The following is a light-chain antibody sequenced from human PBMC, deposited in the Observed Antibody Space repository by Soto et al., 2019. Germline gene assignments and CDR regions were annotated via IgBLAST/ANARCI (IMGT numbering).Light chain of an antibody. CDR1: KLGDKY. Sequence: SSELTQPPSVSVSPGQTASITCSGDKLGDKYACWYQQKPGQSPMLVIYQDTKRPSGIPERFSGANSGNTATLTISGTQAMDEADYYCQAWDTNTVVFGGGTKLTVL. V-gene: IGLV3-1*01. CDR3: QAWDTNTVV. J-gene: IGLJ2*01. CDR2: QDT.